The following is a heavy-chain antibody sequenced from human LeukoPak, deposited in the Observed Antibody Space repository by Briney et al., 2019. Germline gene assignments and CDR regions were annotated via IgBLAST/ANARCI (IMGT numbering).Heavy chain of an antibody. CDR2: IRYDGSNK. Sequence: PGGSLRLSRAAAGFTFSSYGMHWVRQAPGKGLEWVAFIRYDGSNKYYADSVKGRFTISRDNSKNTLYLQMNSLRAEDTAVYYCAKDRDVAFDIWGQGTMVTVSS. CDR3: AKDRDVAFDI. CDR1: GFTFSSYG. V-gene: IGHV3-30*02. J-gene: IGHJ3*02.